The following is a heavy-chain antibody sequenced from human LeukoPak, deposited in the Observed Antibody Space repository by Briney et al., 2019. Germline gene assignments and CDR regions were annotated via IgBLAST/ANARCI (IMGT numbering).Heavy chain of an antibody. CDR1: GGSISSGGYY. J-gene: IGHJ4*02. Sequence: SETLSLTCTVSGGSISSGGYYWSWIRQHPEKGLEWIGYIYYSGSTYYNPSLKSRVTISVDTSKNQFSLKLSSVTAADTAVYYCARGDYYDSSGYGHLPYFDYWGQGTLVTVSS. CDR2: IYYSGST. D-gene: IGHD3-22*01. V-gene: IGHV4-31*03. CDR3: ARGDYYDSSGYGHLPYFDY.